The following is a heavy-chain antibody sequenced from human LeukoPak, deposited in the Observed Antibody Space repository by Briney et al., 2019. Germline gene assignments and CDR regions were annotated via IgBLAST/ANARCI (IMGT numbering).Heavy chain of an antibody. CDR2: ISGGAENR. CDR3: AKSDDYGGNSIFDY. CDR1: GFTINNCA. V-gene: IGHV3-23*01. J-gene: IGHJ4*02. D-gene: IGHD4-23*01. Sequence: GGSLRLSCAASGFTINNCAMSWVRQAPGKGLEWVSSISGGAENRYHARSVKGRFTISRDNSKSTLYLQMNSLRAEDTAVYYCAKSDDYGGNSIFDYWGQGILVTVSS.